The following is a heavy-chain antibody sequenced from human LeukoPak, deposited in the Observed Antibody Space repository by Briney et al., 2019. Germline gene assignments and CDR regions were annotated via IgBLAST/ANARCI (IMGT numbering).Heavy chain of an antibody. CDR2: ISGSGGST. D-gene: IGHD3-22*01. CDR1: GFTFSSYA. Sequence: GGSLRLSCAASGFTFSSYAMSWVRQAPGKGLEWVSAISGSGGSTYYADSVKGRFTISRDNSKNTLYLQMNSLKTEDTAVYYCTRRYYYDSSGYYYRDYWGQGTLVTVSS. J-gene: IGHJ4*02. CDR3: TRRYYYDSSGYYYRDY. V-gene: IGHV3-23*01.